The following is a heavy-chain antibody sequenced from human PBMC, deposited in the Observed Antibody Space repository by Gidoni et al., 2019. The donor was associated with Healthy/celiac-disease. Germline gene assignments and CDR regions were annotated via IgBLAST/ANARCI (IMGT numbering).Heavy chain of an antibody. CDR2: ISGSGGST. D-gene: IGHD3-3*01. J-gene: IGHJ6*02. V-gene: IGHV3-23*01. CDR3: AKATEELTIFGVVTDYYYYGMDV. CDR1: GSPFSSYA. Sequence: EVQLLESGGGLVQPGGSLRLSCAASGSPFSSYAMSRVRPAPGKGLEWVSAISGSGGSTYYADSVKGRFTISRDNSKNTLYLQMNSLRAEDTAVYYCAKATEELTIFGVVTDYYYYGMDVWGQGTTVTVSS.